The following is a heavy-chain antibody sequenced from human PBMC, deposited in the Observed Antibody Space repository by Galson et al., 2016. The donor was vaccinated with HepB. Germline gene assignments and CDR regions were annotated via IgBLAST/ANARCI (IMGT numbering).Heavy chain of an antibody. J-gene: IGHJ4*02. CDR1: GFSFSSFA. Sequence: SLRLSCAASGFSFSSFAMSWVRQAPGQGLEWVSAISGNGVTTYYADSVRGRFTISRDTSRDTVYLQMNVLSAGDTAVYYCGKSFFSGGSIVRFSDYWGQGALVTVSP. CDR2: ISGNGVTT. V-gene: IGHV3-23*01. D-gene: IGHD3-16*02. CDR3: GKSFFSGGSIVRFSDY.